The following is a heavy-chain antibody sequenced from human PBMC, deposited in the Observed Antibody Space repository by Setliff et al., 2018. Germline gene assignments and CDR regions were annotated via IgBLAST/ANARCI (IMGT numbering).Heavy chain of an antibody. V-gene: IGHV3-23*01. CDR3: FGAGTCSY. CDR2: ISGTDSIT. CDR1: GFTFNNYA. J-gene: IGHJ4*02. Sequence: GGSLRLSCAASGFTFNNYAMNWVRQAPGKGLEWVSTISGTDSITNYADSVKGRFIISRDNAKNSLSLQMNSLRNEDTAVYYCFGAGTCSYWGQGTLVTVSS. D-gene: IGHD3-10*01.